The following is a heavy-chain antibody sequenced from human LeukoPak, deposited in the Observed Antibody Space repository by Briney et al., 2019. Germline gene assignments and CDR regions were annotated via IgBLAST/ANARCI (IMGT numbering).Heavy chain of an antibody. Sequence: GESLKISCKAFGYSFTSYWIGWVRQVPGKGLEWMGIIYPGDSDTRYSPSFQGQVTISADKSINTAYLQWNSLKASDTAMYYCARFVGACSGGSCYSDYWGQGTLVTVSS. CDR1: GYSFTSYW. V-gene: IGHV5-51*01. CDR2: IYPGDSDT. CDR3: ARFVGACSGGSCYSDY. J-gene: IGHJ4*02. D-gene: IGHD2-15*01.